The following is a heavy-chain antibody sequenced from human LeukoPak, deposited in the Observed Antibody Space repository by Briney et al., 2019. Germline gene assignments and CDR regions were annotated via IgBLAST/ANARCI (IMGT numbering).Heavy chain of an antibody. D-gene: IGHD2-2*01. CDR1: GGSISSSNW. V-gene: IGHV4-4*02. CDR2: IYHSGST. Sequence: PSGTLSLTCAVSGGSISSSNWWSWVRQPPGTGLEWSGEIYHSGSTNYTPSLKSRVTISGDTPKNQFSLKLTSVTAADTGVYYCARTYCSSPGEGFVIEACDFCGQGTMVTLSS. J-gene: IGHJ3*01. CDR3: ARTYCSSPGEGFVIEACDF.